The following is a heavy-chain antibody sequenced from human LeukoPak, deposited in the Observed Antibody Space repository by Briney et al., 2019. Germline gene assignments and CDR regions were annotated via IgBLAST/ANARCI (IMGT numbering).Heavy chain of an antibody. D-gene: IGHD3-22*01. V-gene: IGHV3-30-3*01. CDR2: ISYDGSNK. J-gene: IGHJ4*02. CDR1: GFTFSSYA. Sequence: GGSLRLSCAASGFTFSSYAMHWVRQAPGKGLGWVAVISYDGSNKYYADSVKGRFTISRDNSKNTLYLQMNSLRAEDTAVYYCARDFFKYYYDSSGPSDYWGQGTLVTVSS. CDR3: ARDFFKYYYDSSGPSDY.